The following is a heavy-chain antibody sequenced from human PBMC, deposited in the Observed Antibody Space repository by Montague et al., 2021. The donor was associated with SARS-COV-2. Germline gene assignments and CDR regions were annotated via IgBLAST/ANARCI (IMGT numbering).Heavy chain of an antibody. Sequence: CAISGDSVSSNSAAWNWIRQSPSGGLEWLERTYYRSRWYTDYAPSVKTRITITPDTSNNQFSLHLNSVTLGDTAVYYCAREGTVPGPRGIYFDDWGQGTLVTVSS. CDR2: TYYRSRWYT. J-gene: IGHJ4*02. D-gene: IGHD1-1*01. V-gene: IGHV6-1*01. CDR1: GDSVSSNSAA. CDR3: AREGTVPGPRGIYFDD.